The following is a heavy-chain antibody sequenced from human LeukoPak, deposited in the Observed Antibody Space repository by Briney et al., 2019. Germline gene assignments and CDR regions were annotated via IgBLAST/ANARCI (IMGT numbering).Heavy chain of an antibody. Sequence: GGSLRLSCAASEFTVSSNYMNWVRQAPGKGLEWVSIIYSGGSTYYADSVKGRFTISRDNSKNTLYLQMNSLRAEDTAVYYCVGSGWYGYFDYWGQGTPVTVSS. CDR2: IYSGGST. CDR3: VGSGWYGYFDY. CDR1: EFTVSSNY. V-gene: IGHV3-53*01. J-gene: IGHJ4*02. D-gene: IGHD6-19*01.